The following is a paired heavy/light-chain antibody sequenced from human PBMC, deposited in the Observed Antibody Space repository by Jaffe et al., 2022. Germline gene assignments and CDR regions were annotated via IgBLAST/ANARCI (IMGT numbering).Light chain of an antibody. CDR1: QSLVHSDGNTY. CDR2: MVS. J-gene: IGKJ2*01. Sequence: VVMTQSPLSLPVTLGQPASLSCRPSQSLVHSDGNTYLSWFLQRPGQSPSRLIYMVSYRDSGVPDRFSGSGSGTDFTLKISTVEAEDVGVYYCMQGTQWPYTFGQGTKLEIK. CDR3: MQGTQWPYT. V-gene: IGKV2-30*02.
Heavy chain of an antibody. CDR1: TFTFSRDW. Sequence: EVQLVESGGDLVQPGGSLRLSCAASTFTFSRDWMTWVRQAPGTGPEWVANINPDGSAKSYVDSVRGRFTISRDNAKKSLYLQMNNLRAEDTAVYYCARDFARASEPFWGQGTMVTVSS. V-gene: IGHV3-7*05. D-gene: IGHD3-3*01. J-gene: IGHJ3*01. CDR2: INPDGSAK. CDR3: ARDFARASEPF.